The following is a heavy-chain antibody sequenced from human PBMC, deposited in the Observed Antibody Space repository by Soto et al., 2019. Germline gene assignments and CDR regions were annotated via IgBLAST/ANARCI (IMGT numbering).Heavy chain of an antibody. D-gene: IGHD6-6*01. J-gene: IGHJ5*02. Sequence: DVQLVESGGGLIQPGGSLRLSCAVSGLTVSGKKYVAWVRQAPGKGVEWGGFIRSESYGGTSEYASSVKGRVTISRDDAKRTAYLQINSLKAEDTGVYYCARATEKFSSSSLLGAWGQGTLVTVSS. CDR2: IRSESYGGTS. CDR3: ARATEKFSSSSLLGA. V-gene: IGHV3-49*04. CDR1: GLTVSGKKY.